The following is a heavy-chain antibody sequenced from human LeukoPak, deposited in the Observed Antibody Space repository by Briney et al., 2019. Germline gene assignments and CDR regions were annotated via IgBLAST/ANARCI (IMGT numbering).Heavy chain of an antibody. CDR1: GGTFISYA. CDR2: INPSGGST. V-gene: IGHV1-46*01. J-gene: IGHJ3*02. Sequence: ASVKVSCKASGGTFISYAISWVRQAPGQGLEWMGIINPSGGSTSYAQKFQGRVTMTRDTSTSTVYMELSSLRSEDTAVYYCAWLFDAFDIWGQGTMVTVSS. D-gene: IGHD3-22*01. CDR3: AWLFDAFDI.